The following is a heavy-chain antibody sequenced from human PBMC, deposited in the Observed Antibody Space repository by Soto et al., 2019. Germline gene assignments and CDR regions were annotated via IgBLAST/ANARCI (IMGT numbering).Heavy chain of an antibody. V-gene: IGHV6-1*01. CDR2: TYYRSKWYN. Sequence: PSQTLSLTCAISGDSVSSNSAAWNWIRQSPSRSLEWLGRTYYRSKWYNDYAVSVKSRITINPDTSKNQFSLQLNSVTPEDTAVYYCARDSYDIFTCYFRPQTPLYGMDVWGPGFTVPVCS. CDR1: GDSVSSNSAA. J-gene: IGHJ6*02. CDR3: ARDSYDIFTCYFRPQTPLYGMDV. D-gene: IGHD3-9*01.